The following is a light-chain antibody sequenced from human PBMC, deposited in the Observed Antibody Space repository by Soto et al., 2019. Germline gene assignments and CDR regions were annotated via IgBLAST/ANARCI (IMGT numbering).Light chain of an antibody. V-gene: IGKV1-17*01. CDR1: QGIRNY. Sequence: IQMTQSLSSLSASVGDRVNITCRARQGIRNYLYWYQQKPAKAPERLIYAASILQSGIPSRFRGSGSGTEFTLKISSLQAEDFATYYCLQYNTHPMTFGQQTKVDIK. J-gene: IGKJ1*01. CDR2: AAS. CDR3: LQYNTHPMT.